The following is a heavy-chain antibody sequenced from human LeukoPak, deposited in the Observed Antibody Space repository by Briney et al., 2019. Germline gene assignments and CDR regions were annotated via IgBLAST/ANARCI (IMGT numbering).Heavy chain of an antibody. D-gene: IGHD6-6*01. CDR3: ARDIPREQLVPGDY. V-gene: IGHV1-69*04. CDR1: GGTFSSYT. J-gene: IGHJ4*02. Sequence: SVKVSCKASGGTFSSYTISWVRQAPGQGLEWMGRIIPILGIANYAQKFQGRVTITADKSTSKAYMELSSLRSEDTAVYYRARDIPREQLVPGDYWGQGTLVTVSS. CDR2: IIPILGIA.